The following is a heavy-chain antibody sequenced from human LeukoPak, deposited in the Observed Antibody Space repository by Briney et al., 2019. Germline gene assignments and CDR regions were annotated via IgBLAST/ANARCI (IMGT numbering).Heavy chain of an antibody. CDR2: INPNSGGT. CDR3: ARSAQDYYDSSGYYGRFDY. J-gene: IGHJ4*02. CDR1: GYTFTGYY. V-gene: IGHV1-2*02. Sequence: ASVKVSCKASGYTFTGYYMHWVRQAPGQGLEWMGWINPNSGGTNYAQKFQGRVTMTRDTSISTAYMELSRLRSDDTAVYYCARSAQDYYDSSGYYGRFDYWGQGTLVTASS. D-gene: IGHD3-22*01.